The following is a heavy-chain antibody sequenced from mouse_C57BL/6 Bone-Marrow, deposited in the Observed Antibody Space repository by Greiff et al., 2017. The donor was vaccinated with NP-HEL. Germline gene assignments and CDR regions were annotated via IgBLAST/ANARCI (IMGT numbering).Heavy chain of an antibody. CDR3: ARSHYYGTPDY. D-gene: IGHD1-1*01. V-gene: IGHV1-64*01. Sequence: QVQLQQPGAELVKPGASVKLSCKASGYTFTSYWMHWVKQRPGQGLEWIGMIHPNSGSTNYNEKFKSKAPLTVDKSSSTAYMQLSSLTSEDSAVYYCARSHYYGTPDYWGQGTTLTVSS. J-gene: IGHJ2*01. CDR2: IHPNSGST. CDR1: GYTFTSYW.